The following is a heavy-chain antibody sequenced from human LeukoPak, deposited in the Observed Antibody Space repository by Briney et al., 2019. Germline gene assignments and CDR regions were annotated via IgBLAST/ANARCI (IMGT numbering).Heavy chain of an antibody. CDR1: GFTVSSNY. Sequence: GGSLRLSCAASGFTVSSNYMSWVRQAPGRGLEWVSVIYSGGSTYYADSVEGRFTISRDNSKNLLYLQMNSLRAEDTAVYYCARTIVVAGFTDYFDYWGQGTLVSVSS. CDR2: IYSGGST. CDR3: ARTIVVAGFTDYFDY. V-gene: IGHV3-53*01. D-gene: IGHD6-19*01. J-gene: IGHJ4*02.